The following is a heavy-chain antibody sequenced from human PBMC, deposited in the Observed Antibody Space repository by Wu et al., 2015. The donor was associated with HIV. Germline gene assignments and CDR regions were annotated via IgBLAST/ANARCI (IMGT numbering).Heavy chain of an antibody. CDR3: ARDHQGRRDV. CDR1: GYTFSDYY. J-gene: IGHJ6*02. CDR2: INPHNGAT. Sequence: QVQLVQSGAEVKKPGASVNVSCKTSGYTFSDYYINWVRQAPGQGLEWVGWINPHNGATKYAQKFAARVTMTSDTSTSTVYMEMDNLRSEDTAVYYCARDHQGRRDVWGQGTTVTVSS. V-gene: IGHV1-2*02. D-gene: IGHD2-2*01.